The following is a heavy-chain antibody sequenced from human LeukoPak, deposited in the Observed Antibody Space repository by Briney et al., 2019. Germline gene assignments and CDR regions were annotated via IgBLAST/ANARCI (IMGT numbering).Heavy chain of an antibody. V-gene: IGHV4-59*12. CDR1: GGSISSYY. CDR2: IYYSGST. CDR3: ARVPLV. J-gene: IGHJ4*02. Sequence: SETLSLTCTVSGGSISSYYWSWIRQPPGRELEWLGYIYYSGSTNYNPSLKSRVTISVDTSKNQFSLKLTSVTAADTAVYYCARVPLVWGQGSLVTVSS.